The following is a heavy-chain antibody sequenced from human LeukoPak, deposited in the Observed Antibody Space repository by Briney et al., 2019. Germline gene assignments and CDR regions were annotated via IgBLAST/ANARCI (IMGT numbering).Heavy chain of an antibody. CDR1: GFTFSRYW. D-gene: IGHD6-25*01. CDR2: IKEDAGEI. V-gene: IGHV3-7*01. CDR3: ARDVSGPGY. J-gene: IGHJ4*02. Sequence: PGGSLRLSCAASGFTFSRYWMSWVRQVPGKWLEWVANIKEDAGEIYYVDSVKGRFTISRDNAKNSLYLQMDSLRAEDTAVYYCARDVSGPGYWGQGTLVTVSS.